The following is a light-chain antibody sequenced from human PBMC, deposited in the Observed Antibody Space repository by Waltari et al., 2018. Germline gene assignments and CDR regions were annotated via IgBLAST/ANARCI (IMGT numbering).Light chain of an antibody. J-gene: IGKJ2*01. CDR1: QSVGGN. V-gene: IGKV3-15*01. Sequence: IVMTQSPATRSASPGERAPLPCRASQSVGGNLAWYQQKPGQAPRLLIYGASTWVTGLPARFSGSGSETEFTLTISSVQSEDFAVYYCQQYNDWPLYTFGQGTKLEIK. CDR3: QQYNDWPLYT. CDR2: GAS.